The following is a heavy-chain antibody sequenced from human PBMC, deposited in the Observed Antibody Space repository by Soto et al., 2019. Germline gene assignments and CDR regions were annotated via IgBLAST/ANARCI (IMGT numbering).Heavy chain of an antibody. CDR1: GGSISSYY. CDR2: IDYSGST. Sequence: QVQLQESGPGLVKPSETLSLTCTVSGGSISSYYWSWIRQPPGKGLEWIGYIDYSGSTNYNPSLKSRISISVDTSKNPFSLKLSSVTGADTAVYYCASSDGYNYGYYYYYGMDVWGQGTTVTVSS. J-gene: IGHJ6*02. CDR3: ASSDGYNYGYYYYYGMDV. D-gene: IGHD1-1*01. V-gene: IGHV4-59*08.